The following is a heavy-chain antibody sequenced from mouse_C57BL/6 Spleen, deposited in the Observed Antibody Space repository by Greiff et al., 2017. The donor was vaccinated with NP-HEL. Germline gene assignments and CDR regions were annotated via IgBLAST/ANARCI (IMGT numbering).Heavy chain of an antibody. D-gene: IGHD1-1*01. CDR3: AKDYGSSLYAMDY. CDR1: GSTFTDYY. Sequence: QVQLQPSGAELVRPGASVKLSCKASGSTFTDYYINWVKQRPGQGLEWIARIYPGSGNTYYNEKFKGKATLTAEKSSSTAYMQLSSLTSEDSAVYFCAKDYGSSLYAMDYWGQGTSVTVSS. CDR2: IYPGSGNT. J-gene: IGHJ4*01. V-gene: IGHV1-76*01.